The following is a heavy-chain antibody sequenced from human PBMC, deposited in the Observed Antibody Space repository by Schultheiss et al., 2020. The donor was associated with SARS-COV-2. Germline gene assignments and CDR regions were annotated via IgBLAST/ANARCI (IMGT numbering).Heavy chain of an antibody. D-gene: IGHD6-19*01. CDR3: AKDFSWAVAGHDAFDI. J-gene: IGHJ3*02. V-gene: IGHV3-35*01. CDR1: GFTFSNSD. Sequence: GGSLRLSCAASGFTFSNSDMNWVHQAPGKGLEWVSGVSWNGSRTHYADSVKGRFIISRDNSRNTLYLQTNSLRAEDTAVYYCAKDFSWAVAGHDAFDIWGQGTMVTVSS. CDR2: VSWNGSRT.